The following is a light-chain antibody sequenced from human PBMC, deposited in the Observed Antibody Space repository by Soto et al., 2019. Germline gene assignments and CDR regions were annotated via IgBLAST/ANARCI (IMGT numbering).Light chain of an antibody. V-gene: IGKV1-5*03. CDR3: QQYNTHPWT. CDR2: KAS. J-gene: IGKJ1*01. Sequence: DIQMTQSPSTLSASVGDRVTITCRASQSVSSLLPWYQQKPGKAPKVLIYKASSLESGVPSRFSGSGSGTEFTLTISSLQPDDFATYYCQQYNTHPWTFGQGTKVDIK. CDR1: QSVSSL.